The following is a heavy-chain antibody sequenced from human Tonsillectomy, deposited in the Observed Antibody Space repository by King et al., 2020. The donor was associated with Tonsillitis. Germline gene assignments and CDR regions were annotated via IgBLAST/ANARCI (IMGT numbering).Heavy chain of an antibody. Sequence: VQLVESGAEVKKPGESLKISCKASGYSFTSQGIGWVRQMPGKGLEWMGIIYPGDFVTSYSPSFQGQVTISADKAISTAYLQWSSLKASDTAMYYCARRGYHDYWGQGTLVTVSS. D-gene: IGHD5-12*01. CDR3: ARRGYHDY. V-gene: IGHV5-51*01. CDR2: IYPGDFVT. CDR1: GYSFTSQG. J-gene: IGHJ4*02.